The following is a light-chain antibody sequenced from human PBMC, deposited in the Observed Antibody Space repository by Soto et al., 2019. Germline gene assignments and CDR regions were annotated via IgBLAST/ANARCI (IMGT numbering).Light chain of an antibody. CDR3: QDYLQWPPGM. J-gene: IGKJ1*01. Sequence: EIVVTQSPATLSGSPGERVTLSCRASQFVSSRLAWYQQRPGHVPRLLIYDTSTRAPGISARFSGSGSGTGFTLTISTRQAEVFAVYFCQDYLQWPPGMVGQGTTVDMK. CDR1: QFVSSR. V-gene: IGKV3-15*01. CDR2: DTS.